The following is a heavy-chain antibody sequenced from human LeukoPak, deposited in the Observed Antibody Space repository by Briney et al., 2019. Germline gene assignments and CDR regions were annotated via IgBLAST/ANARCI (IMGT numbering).Heavy chain of an antibody. D-gene: IGHD2-2*01. CDR3: ARLGGYCSSTSCSCYGMDV. CDR1: GGSISSYY. V-gene: IGHV4-59*08. Sequence: SETLSLTCTASGGSISSYYWSWIRQPPGKGLEWIGYIYYSGSITYNPSLMSRVTIPAEESTNQFPLKLSSMTAADTTVYYCARLGGYCSSTSCSCYGMDVWGQGTTVTVSS. J-gene: IGHJ6*02. CDR2: IYYSGSI.